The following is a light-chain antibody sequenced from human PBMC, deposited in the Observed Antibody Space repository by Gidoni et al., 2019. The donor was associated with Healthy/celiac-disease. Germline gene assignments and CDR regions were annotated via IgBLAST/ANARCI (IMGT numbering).Light chain of an antibody. V-gene: IGKV1-27*01. CDR1: QGISNY. CDR2: AAS. J-gene: IGKJ1*01. CDR3: QKYNSAPRT. Sequence: SHITQSPSSLSASVGDRVTIPCRASQGISNYLAWYQQKPGKVPNLMIYAASTLQSVVPSRFSGSGSGTDFTLTISSLQPEDVANYYCQKYNSAPRTFGQGTKVEIK.